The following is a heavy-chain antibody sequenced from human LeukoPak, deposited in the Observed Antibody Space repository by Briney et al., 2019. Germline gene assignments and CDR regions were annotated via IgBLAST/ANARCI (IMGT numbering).Heavy chain of an antibody. Sequence: GGSLRLSCAASGFTFSSYWMHWVRQAPGKELVWVSRINSDGSSTSYADSVKGRFTISRDNAKNTLYLQMNSLRAEDTAVYYCARSLDYYGSGSLGYWGQGTLVTVSS. J-gene: IGHJ4*02. CDR2: INSDGSST. CDR1: GFTFSSYW. V-gene: IGHV3-74*01. CDR3: ARSLDYYGSGSLGY. D-gene: IGHD3-10*01.